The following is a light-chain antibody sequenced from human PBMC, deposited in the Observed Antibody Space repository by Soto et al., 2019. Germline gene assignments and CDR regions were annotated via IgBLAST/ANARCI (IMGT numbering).Light chain of an antibody. J-gene: IGKJ1*01. CDR1: QSVSSSY. Sequence: EIVLTQSPGTLSLSPGERATLSCRASQSVSSSYLAWYQQKPGQAPRLLIYGASSRATGIPDRFSGSGFGTDFILTISRLEPEEFAVYYCQQYGTSPRTFGQGTKVEMK. CDR2: GAS. V-gene: IGKV3-20*01. CDR3: QQYGTSPRT.